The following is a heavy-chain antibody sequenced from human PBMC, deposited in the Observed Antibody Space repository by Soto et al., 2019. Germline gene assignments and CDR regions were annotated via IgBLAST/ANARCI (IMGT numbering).Heavy chain of an antibody. CDR1: GFTFSSYD. D-gene: IGHD3-16*01. V-gene: IGHV3-13*01. Sequence: GGSLRLSCAASGFTFSSYDMHWVRQATGKGLEWVSAIGTAGDTYYPGSVKGRFTISRENAKNSSYLQMNSLRAEDTAVYYCARTLPRTGGNPYYYGMDVWGQGTTVTVSS. CDR3: ARTLPRTGGNPYYYGMDV. CDR2: IGTAGDT. J-gene: IGHJ6*02.